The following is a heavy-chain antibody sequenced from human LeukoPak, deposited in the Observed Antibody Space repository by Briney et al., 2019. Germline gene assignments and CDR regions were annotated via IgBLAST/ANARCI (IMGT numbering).Heavy chain of an antibody. V-gene: IGHV1-69*06. CDR2: IIPIFGTA. D-gene: IGHD5-18*01. CDR1: GGTFSSYA. Sequence: GASVKVSCKASGGTFSSYAISWVRQAPGQGLEWMGGIIPIFGTANYAQKFQGRVTITADKSTSTAYMELSSLRSEDTAVYYWARDGGGSYGPNYYYYYGMDVWGKGTTVTVSS. J-gene: IGHJ6*04. CDR3: ARDGGGSYGPNYYYYYGMDV.